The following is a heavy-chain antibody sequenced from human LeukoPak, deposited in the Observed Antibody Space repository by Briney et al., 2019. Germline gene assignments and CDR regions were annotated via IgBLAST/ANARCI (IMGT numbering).Heavy chain of an antibody. CDR3: ARTWYSSSWYWFDP. D-gene: IGHD6-13*01. Sequence: GASVKVSCKASGYTFTGYYMHWVRQAPGQGLEWMGWINPNSGGTNYAQKFQGWVTMTRDTSISTAYMELSRLRSDDTAVYYCARTWYSSSWYWFDPWGQGTLVTVSS. CDR2: INPNSGGT. V-gene: IGHV1-2*04. J-gene: IGHJ5*02. CDR1: GYTFTGYY.